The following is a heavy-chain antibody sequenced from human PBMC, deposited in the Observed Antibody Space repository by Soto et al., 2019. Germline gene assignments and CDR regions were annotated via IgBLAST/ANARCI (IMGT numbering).Heavy chain of an antibody. CDR2: ISYDGSNK. J-gene: IGHJ6*02. CDR1: GFTFSSYG. Sequence: QVQLVESGGGVVQPGRSLRLSCAASGFTFSSYGMHRVRQAPGKGLEWVAVISYDGSNKYYADSVKGRFTISRDNSKNTLYLQMNSLRAEDTAVYYCAKDYDPYGMDVWGQGTTVTVSS. CDR3: AKDYDPYGMDV. D-gene: IGHD3-3*01. V-gene: IGHV3-30*18.